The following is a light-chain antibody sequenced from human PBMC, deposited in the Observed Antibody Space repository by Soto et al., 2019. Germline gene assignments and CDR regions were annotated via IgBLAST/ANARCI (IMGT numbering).Light chain of an antibody. CDR2: GAS. J-gene: IGKJ1*01. CDR1: QSISSY. CDR3: QQYVSSPRG. Sequence: EIVLTQSPGTLSLSPGERAILSCRASQSISSYLAWYQQKPGQAPRLLFDGASSRATGIPDRFSGSGSGTDFTLTISRLEPEDFAVYYCQQYVSSPRGFGQGTKVEIK. V-gene: IGKV3-20*01.